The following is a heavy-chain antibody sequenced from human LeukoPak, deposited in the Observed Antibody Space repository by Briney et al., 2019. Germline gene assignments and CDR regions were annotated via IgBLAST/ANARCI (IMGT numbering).Heavy chain of an antibody. CDR3: ARAGPCSGGSCYLLIGNYYMDV. CDR2: INWNRSSS. Sequence: GGALILSCAAPGFTFDDYGMRSVRQAPRKGQGLVPRINWNRSSSGYADSVKGRFTISRDNAKNSLYLQMNSLRAEDTALYYCARAGPCSGGSCYLLIGNYYMDVWGKGTTVTVSS. V-gene: IGHV3-20*04. J-gene: IGHJ6*03. D-gene: IGHD2-15*01. CDR1: GFTFDDYG.